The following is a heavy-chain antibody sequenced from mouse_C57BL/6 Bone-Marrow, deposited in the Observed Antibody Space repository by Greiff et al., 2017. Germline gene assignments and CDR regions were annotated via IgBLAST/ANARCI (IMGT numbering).Heavy chain of an antibody. CDR2: MHPNGGSP. J-gene: IGHJ4*01. D-gene: IGHD2-4*01. CDR3: ARSYDYDDYTMVY. CDR1: GYTFTNYW. V-gene: IGHV1-64*01. Sequence: QVQLKQPGAELVKPGASVKLSCKASGYTFTNYWMHWVKQRPGQGLEWIGMMHPNGGSPDYNEKFKSEATLSVDKSSRTAYMELSSLTSEDSAVYYCARSYDYDDYTMVYWGQGTSVTVSS.